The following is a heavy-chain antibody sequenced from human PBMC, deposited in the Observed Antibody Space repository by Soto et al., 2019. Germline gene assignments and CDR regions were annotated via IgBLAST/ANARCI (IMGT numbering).Heavy chain of an antibody. Sequence: GGSLRLSCVASGFVFSSYGMHWVRQAPGKGLEWVAVIWNDGSNKHYADSVKGRFTISRDNSKNTLYLQMNNLRADDTAVYFCARAVSSATYYDCIGYWGRGTLVTVSS. CDR2: IWNDGSNK. CDR1: GFVFSSYG. J-gene: IGHJ4*02. D-gene: IGHD1-26*01. CDR3: ARAVSSATYYDCIGY. V-gene: IGHV3-33*01.